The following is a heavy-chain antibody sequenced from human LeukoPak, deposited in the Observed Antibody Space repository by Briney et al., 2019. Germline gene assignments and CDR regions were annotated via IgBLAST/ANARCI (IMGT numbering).Heavy chain of an antibody. CDR2: ISYDGSNK. V-gene: IGHV3-30*04. Sequence: GGSLRLSCAASGFTFSSYAMHWVRQAPGKGLEWVAVISYDGSNKYYADSVKGRFTISRDNSKNTLYLQMNSLRAEDTAVYYCARLYYYDSSYPLESAFDIWGQGTMVTVSS. CDR3: ARLYYYDSSYPLESAFDI. D-gene: IGHD3-22*01. J-gene: IGHJ3*02. CDR1: GFTFSSYA.